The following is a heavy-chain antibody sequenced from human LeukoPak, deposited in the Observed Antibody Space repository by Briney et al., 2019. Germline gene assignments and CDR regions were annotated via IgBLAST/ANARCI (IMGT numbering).Heavy chain of an antibody. J-gene: IGHJ6*03. V-gene: IGHV3-30*18. Sequence: GGSLRLSCAASEFTFSSYGMHWVRQAPGKGLEWVAVIAYDAGDRYHGDSVKGRFTISRDNSKNTLYLQMNSLRPEDTAVYYCAKDVGNYYDTSGQYLMRSCMDVWGKGTTVTVYS. CDR1: EFTFSSYG. D-gene: IGHD3-22*01. CDR3: AKDVGNYYDTSGQYLMRSCMDV. CDR2: IAYDAGDR.